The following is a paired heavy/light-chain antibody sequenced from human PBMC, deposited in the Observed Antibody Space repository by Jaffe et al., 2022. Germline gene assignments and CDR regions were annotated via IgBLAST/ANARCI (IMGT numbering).Light chain of an antibody. CDR2: AAS. CDR1: QGISSY. CDR3: QQLNSYPIFT. J-gene: IGKJ3*01. V-gene: IGKV1-9*01. Sequence: DIQLTQSPSFLSASVGDRVTITCRASQGISSYLAWYQQKPGKAPKLLIYAASTLQSGVPSRFSGSGSGTEFTLTISSLQPEDFATYYCQQLNSYPIFTFGPGTKVDIK.
Heavy chain of an antibody. CDR1: GGTFSSYA. CDR2: IIPIFGTA. CDR3: ARAARYCSGGSCYSLFDY. J-gene: IGHJ4*02. V-gene: IGHV1-69*05. Sequence: QVQLVQSGAEVKKPGSSVKVSCKASGGTFSSYAISWVRQAPGQGLEWMGGIIPIFGTANYAQKFQGRVTITTDESTSTAYMELSSLRSEDTAVYYCARAARYCSGGSCYSLFDYWGQGTLVTVSS. D-gene: IGHD2-15*01.